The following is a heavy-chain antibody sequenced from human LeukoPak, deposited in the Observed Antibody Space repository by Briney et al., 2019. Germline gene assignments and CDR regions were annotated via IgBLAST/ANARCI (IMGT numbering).Heavy chain of an antibody. V-gene: IGHV4-59*12. CDR1: GGSISSYY. Sequence: SETLSLTCTVSGGSISSYYWSWIRQPPGRGLEWIGYIYYSGSTNYNPSLKSRVTISVDTSKNQFSLKLSSVTAADTAMYYCARGVFVGDGYNLFYFDYWGQGTLVTVSS. CDR2: IYYSGST. D-gene: IGHD5-24*01. J-gene: IGHJ4*02. CDR3: ARGVFVGDGYNLFYFDY.